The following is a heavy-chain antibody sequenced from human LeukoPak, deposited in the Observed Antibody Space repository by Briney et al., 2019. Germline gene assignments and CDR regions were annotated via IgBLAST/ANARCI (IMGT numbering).Heavy chain of an antibody. V-gene: IGHV4-34*01. CDR2: INHSGST. Sequence: PSETLSLTCAVYGGSFSGYYWSWIRQPPGKGLEWIGEINHSGSTNYNPSLKSRVTISVDTSKNRFSLKLNSVTAADPAVYYCARGAPKEIQLWLRLRGVAFDIWGQGTMVTVSS. D-gene: IGHD5-18*01. CDR3: ARGAPKEIQLWLRLRGVAFDI. J-gene: IGHJ3*02. CDR1: GGSFSGYY.